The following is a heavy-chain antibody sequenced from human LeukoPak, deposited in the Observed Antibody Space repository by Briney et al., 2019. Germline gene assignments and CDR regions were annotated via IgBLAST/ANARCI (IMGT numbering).Heavy chain of an antibody. CDR3: ARVVITGDFDY. J-gene: IGHJ4*02. CDR2: IYYSGST. V-gene: IGHV4-30-4*01. Sequence: SETLSLTCTVSGGSINSGDYYWSWIRQPPGKGLEWIGYIYYSGSTYYNPSLKSRVTISVDTSKNQFSLKLSSVTAADTAVYYCARVVITGDFDYWGQGTLVTVSS. CDR1: GGSINSGDYY. D-gene: IGHD3-22*01.